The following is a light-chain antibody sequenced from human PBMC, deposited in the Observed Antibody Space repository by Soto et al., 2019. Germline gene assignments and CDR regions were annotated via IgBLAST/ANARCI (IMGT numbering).Light chain of an antibody. CDR1: QRISTF. V-gene: IGKV1-39*01. J-gene: IGKJ4*01. Sequence: DIQMTQPPSSLSAFVGDSVTITCHASQRISTFLNWYHQKPGKAPKLLIYSASYLQSGVPSNFSGSGSGTDFTLSIVTMQTEDFGHYFCQQSHRLPLTFGGGTKVDIK. CDR3: QQSHRLPLT. CDR2: SAS.